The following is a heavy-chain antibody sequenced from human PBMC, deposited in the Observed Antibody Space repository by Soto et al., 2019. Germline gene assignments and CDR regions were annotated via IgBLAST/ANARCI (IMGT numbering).Heavy chain of an antibody. CDR2: IVVGSGNT. V-gene: IGHV1-58*01. CDR1: GFTFITST. CDR3: AAGEYHDTSGYSSDY. Sequence: QMQLVQSGPEVKKPGTSVKVSCKVSGFTFITSTVQWVRQARGQPLEWIGWIVVGSGNTIYAQKXKXXXTXTRDESTSTAYMELSSLRSEDTGVYYCAAGEYHDTSGYSSDYWGQGTLVTVSS. D-gene: IGHD3-3*01. J-gene: IGHJ4*02.